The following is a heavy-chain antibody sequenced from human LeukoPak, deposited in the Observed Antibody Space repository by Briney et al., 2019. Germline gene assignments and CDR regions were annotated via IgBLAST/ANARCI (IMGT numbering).Heavy chain of an antibody. CDR3: GRDNGEWRLNWFDH. Sequence: GGSLRLSCAASGFTFTSYGMHWVRQAPGKGLDWVALIWDDGNNKYYADSVKGRFTISRDNSKNTLYLQMNSLRAEDTAVYYCGRDNGEWRLNWFDHWGQGTLVTVSS. D-gene: IGHD2-8*01. CDR1: GFTFTSYG. J-gene: IGHJ5*02. V-gene: IGHV3-33*01. CDR2: IWDDGNNK.